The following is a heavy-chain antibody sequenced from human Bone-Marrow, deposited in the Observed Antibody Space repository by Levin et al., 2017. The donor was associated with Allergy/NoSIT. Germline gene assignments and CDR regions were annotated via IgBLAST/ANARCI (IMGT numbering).Heavy chain of an antibody. CDR1: GFTFSNDW. D-gene: IGHD5-18*01. V-gene: IGHV3-15*01. Sequence: PGGSLRLSCAASGFTFSNDWMSWVRQAPGKGLEWLGRIKSKFDGGTTDYAAPVKGRFTISRDDSRNTLYLQMNSLKTEDTAVYYCTTGYNYGPEDYWGQGTLVTVSS. CDR2: IKSKFDGGTT. J-gene: IGHJ4*02. CDR3: TTGYNYGPEDY.